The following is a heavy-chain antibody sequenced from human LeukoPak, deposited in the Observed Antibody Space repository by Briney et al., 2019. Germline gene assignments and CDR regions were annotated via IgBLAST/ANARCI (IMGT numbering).Heavy chain of an antibody. V-gene: IGHV3-7*01. D-gene: IGHD3-16*01. CDR2: MNQDGSPK. J-gene: IGHJ4*01. CDR3: ARDPLGALAY. CDR1: GFTFRSYW. Sequence: PGGSLRLSCVASGFTFRSYWMGWVRQAPGKGLEWVANMNQDGSPKHYADSVKGRFSISRDNSKRSVYLQMDSLRAEDTALYYCARDPLGALAYWGHGTLVTVSS.